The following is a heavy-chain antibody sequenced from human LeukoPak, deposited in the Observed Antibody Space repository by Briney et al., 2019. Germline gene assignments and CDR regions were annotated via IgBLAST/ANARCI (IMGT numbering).Heavy chain of an antibody. CDR2: INPDSGDT. J-gene: IGHJ6*03. Sequence: ASVKVSCKASGYTFTGYYLHWVRQAPGQGLEWMGWINPDSGDTIYAQKFQGRVTMTRDMSISTAYMELSGLRSDDTAVYFCARIDVGGGYSAHTDAWGKGTTVTVSS. CDR1: GYTFTGYY. D-gene: IGHD5-18*01. CDR3: ARIDVGGGYSAHTDA. V-gene: IGHV1-2*02.